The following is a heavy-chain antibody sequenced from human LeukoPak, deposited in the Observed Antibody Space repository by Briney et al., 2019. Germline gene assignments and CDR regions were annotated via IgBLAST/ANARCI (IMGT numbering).Heavy chain of an antibody. Sequence: GGSLRLSCAASGFTVSGKDMSWVRQAPGKGLEWVSVIYSGGSTYYADSVKGRFIISRDNSENTLYLQMNSLRVDDTAVYYCGRYMARAFDIWGQGTMVTVSS. J-gene: IGHJ3*02. D-gene: IGHD5-24*01. CDR1: GFTVSGKD. V-gene: IGHV3-66*01. CDR3: GRYMARAFDI. CDR2: IYSGGST.